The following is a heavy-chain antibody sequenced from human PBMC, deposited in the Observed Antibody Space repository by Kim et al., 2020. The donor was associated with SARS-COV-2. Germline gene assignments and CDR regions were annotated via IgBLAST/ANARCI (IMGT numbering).Heavy chain of an antibody. V-gene: IGHV1-46*01. CDR1: GFTFTTYY. Sequence: ASVKVSCKASGFTFTTYYMHWVRQATGQGLEWVGIIDPSGHSAIYAQKFQGRVTVTRDTSTSTVYMELSSLRSEDTAVYYCARPGTSGWSNYYFDYWGQGTLVTGSA. CDR3: ARPGTSGWSNYYFDY. J-gene: IGHJ4*02. D-gene: IGHD6-19*01. CDR2: IDPSGHSA.